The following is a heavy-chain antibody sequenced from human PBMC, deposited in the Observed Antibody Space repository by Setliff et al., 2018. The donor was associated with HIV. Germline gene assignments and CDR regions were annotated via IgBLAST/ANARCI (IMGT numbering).Heavy chain of an antibody. J-gene: IGHJ5*02. V-gene: IGHV3-48*01. CDR3: ARGVITIFHNWLDP. CDR1: GFTFGDYW. D-gene: IGHD3-3*01. Sequence: GGSLRLSCSTSGFTFGDYWMTWVRQAAGKGLEWLSYISSSSDTIYYADSVKGRFTISRDNAKNSLYLQMNSLRAEDTAVYYCARGVITIFHNWLDPWGQGTLVTVSS. CDR2: ISSSSDTI.